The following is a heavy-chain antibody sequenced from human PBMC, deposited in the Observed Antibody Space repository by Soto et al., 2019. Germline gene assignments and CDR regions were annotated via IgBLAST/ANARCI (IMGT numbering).Heavy chain of an antibody. CDR2: IIPIFGTA. CDR1: GGTFSSYA. Sequence: QVQLVQSGAEVKKPGSSVKVSCKASGGTFSSYAISWVRQAPGQGLEWMGGIIPIFGTANYAQKFQGRVTISADESTSTAYMELSSLRSEDTAVYYCASQYCSGGSCYRYLDYWGQGTLVTVSS. J-gene: IGHJ4*02. CDR3: ASQYCSGGSCYRYLDY. D-gene: IGHD2-15*01. V-gene: IGHV1-69*01.